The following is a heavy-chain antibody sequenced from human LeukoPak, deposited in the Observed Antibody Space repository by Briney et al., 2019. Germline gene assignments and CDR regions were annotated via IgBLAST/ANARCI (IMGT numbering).Heavy chain of an antibody. CDR2: ISASGGST. D-gene: IGHD3-16*01. CDR1: GFTFSRSD. CDR3: ARGGGLDV. Sequence: GGSLRLSCEASGFTFSRSDMIWVRQAPGKGLEWVSIISASGGSTFYADSVRGRFTISRDNSENILYLQLSSLRAEDTAVYFCARGGGLDVWGQGATVTVSS. V-gene: IGHV3-23*01. J-gene: IGHJ6*02.